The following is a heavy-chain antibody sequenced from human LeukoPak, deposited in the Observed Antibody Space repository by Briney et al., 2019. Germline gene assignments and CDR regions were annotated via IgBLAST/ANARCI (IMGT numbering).Heavy chain of an antibody. CDR2: IYYSGST. D-gene: IGHD6-19*01. CDR3: ARDSSGWGYYFDY. Sequence: MASETLSLTCTVSGGSISSGGYYWSWIRQHPGKGLEWIGYIYYSGSTYYNPSLKSRVTISVDTSKNQFSLKLSSVTAADTAVYYCARDSSGWGYYFDYWGQGTLVTVSS. J-gene: IGHJ4*02. V-gene: IGHV4-31*03. CDR1: GGSISSGGYY.